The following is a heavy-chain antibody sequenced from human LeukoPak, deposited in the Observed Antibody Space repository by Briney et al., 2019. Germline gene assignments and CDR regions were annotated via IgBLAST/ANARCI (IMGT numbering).Heavy chain of an antibody. J-gene: IGHJ4*02. CDR3: ARRKDGAMGPPFDY. CDR1: GGSFSSDNYY. V-gene: IGHV4-39*01. D-gene: IGHD1-26*01. CDR2: IYYSGIT. Sequence: KPSETLSLTCTVSGGSFSSDNYYWAWIRQPPGKGLQWIGSIYYSGITYYDPSLESRLTISVPTSRNKLSLKLTSVTAADTAVYFCARRKDGAMGPPFDYWGQGILVTVSS.